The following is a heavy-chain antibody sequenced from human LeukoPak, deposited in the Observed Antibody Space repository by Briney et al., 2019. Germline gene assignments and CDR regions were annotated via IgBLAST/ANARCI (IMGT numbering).Heavy chain of an antibody. J-gene: IGHJ3*02. CDR1: GFTFSSYA. V-gene: IGHV3-64*04. D-gene: IGHD2-15*01. Sequence: PGGSLRLSCSASGFTFSSYAMHWVRQAPGKGLEYVSAISSNGGSTYYADSVKGRFSISRDKSKNTLYLQMNSLRAEDTALYYCAREMYCSGGSCYGDAFDIWGQGTMVTVSS. CDR3: AREMYCSGGSCYGDAFDI. CDR2: ISSNGGST.